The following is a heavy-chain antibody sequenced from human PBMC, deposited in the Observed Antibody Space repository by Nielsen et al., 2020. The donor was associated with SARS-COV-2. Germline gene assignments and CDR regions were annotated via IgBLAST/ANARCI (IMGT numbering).Heavy chain of an antibody. Sequence: WVRQAPGQGLEWMGWISAYNGNTNYAQKLQGRVTMTTDTSTSTAYMELRSLRSDDTAVYYCARASLPCSGGSCYYPWGQGTLVTISS. V-gene: IGHV1-18*01. J-gene: IGHJ5*02. D-gene: IGHD2-15*01. CDR3: ARASLPCSGGSCYYP. CDR2: ISAYNGNT.